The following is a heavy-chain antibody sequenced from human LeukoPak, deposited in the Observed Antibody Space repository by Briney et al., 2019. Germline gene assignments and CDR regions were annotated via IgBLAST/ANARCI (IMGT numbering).Heavy chain of an antibody. D-gene: IGHD6-13*01. Sequence: PSQTLSLTCAVSGGSISSGGYYWSWIRQPPGKGLEWIGEINHSGSTNYNPSLKSRVTISVDTSKNQFSLKLSSVTAADTAVYYCARGEAAGPSGGYWGQGTLVTVSS. CDR1: GGSISSGGYY. CDR3: ARGEAAGPSGGY. J-gene: IGHJ4*02. V-gene: IGHV4-30-2*01. CDR2: INHSGST.